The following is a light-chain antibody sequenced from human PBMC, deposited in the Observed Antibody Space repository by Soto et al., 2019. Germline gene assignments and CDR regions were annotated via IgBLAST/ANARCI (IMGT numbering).Light chain of an antibody. CDR3: QSYDSSLSGRYV. Sequence: VLTQPPSVSGAPGQRVTISCTGSSSNIGAGYDVHWYQQLPGTAPKLLIYGNSNRPSGVPDRFSGSKSGTSASLAITGLQAEDEADYYCQSYDSSLSGRYVFGTGTKVTVL. V-gene: IGLV1-40*01. J-gene: IGLJ1*01. CDR1: SSNIGAGYD. CDR2: GNS.